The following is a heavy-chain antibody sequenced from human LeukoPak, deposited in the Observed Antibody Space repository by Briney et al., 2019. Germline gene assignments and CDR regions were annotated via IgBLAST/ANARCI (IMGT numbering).Heavy chain of an antibody. J-gene: IGHJ4*02. CDR2: IYHSGST. Sequence: SETLSLTCAVSGYSISSGYYWGWIRQPPGKGLEWIGIIYHSGSTYYNPSLKSRVTISVDTSKNQFSLKLSSVTAADTAVYYCARGRSSSGWYNPLFDYWGQGTLVTVSS. V-gene: IGHV4-38-2*01. CDR3: ARGRSSSGWYNPLFDY. D-gene: IGHD6-19*01. CDR1: GYSISSGYY.